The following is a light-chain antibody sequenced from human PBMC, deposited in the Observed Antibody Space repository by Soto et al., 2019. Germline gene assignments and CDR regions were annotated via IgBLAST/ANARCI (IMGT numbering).Light chain of an antibody. CDR2: IAS. CDR1: QSVNSDY. CDR3: QQSGTSPWT. Sequence: EIVLTQSPGTLSLFPGERATLSCRATQSVNSDYLAWYQQKPGQAPRLLIYIASRRATGIPDRFSGSGSGTDFTLTISRLEPEDFAVYYCQQSGTSPWTFGQGTKVEIK. V-gene: IGKV3-20*01. J-gene: IGKJ1*01.